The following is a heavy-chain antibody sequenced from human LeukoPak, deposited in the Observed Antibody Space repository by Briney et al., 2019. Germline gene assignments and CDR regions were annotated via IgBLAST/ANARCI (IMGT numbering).Heavy chain of an antibody. CDR1: GGSFSGYY. CDR3: ARRRDCSSTSCLNWFDP. CDR2: INHSGST. J-gene: IGHJ5*02. D-gene: IGHD2-2*01. Sequence: PSETLSLTCAVYGGSFSGYYWSWIGQPRGKGVEGIGEINHSGSTNYNPSLKSRVTISVDTSKNQFSLKLSSVTAADTAVYYCARRRDCSSTSCLNWFDPWDQGTLVTVSS. V-gene: IGHV4-34*01.